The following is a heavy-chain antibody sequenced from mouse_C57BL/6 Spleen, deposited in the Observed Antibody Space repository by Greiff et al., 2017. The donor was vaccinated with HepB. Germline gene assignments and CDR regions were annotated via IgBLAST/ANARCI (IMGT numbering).Heavy chain of an antibody. CDR1: GYSITSGYY. J-gene: IGHJ2*01. Sequence: ESGPGLVKPSQSLSLTCSVTGYSITSGYYWNWIRQFPGNKLEWMGYISYDGSNNYNPSLKNRISITRDTSKNQFFLKLNSVTTEDTATYYCAREEYLDYWGQGTTLTVSS. CDR2: ISYDGSN. CDR3: AREEYLDY. D-gene: IGHD2-10*02. V-gene: IGHV3-6*01.